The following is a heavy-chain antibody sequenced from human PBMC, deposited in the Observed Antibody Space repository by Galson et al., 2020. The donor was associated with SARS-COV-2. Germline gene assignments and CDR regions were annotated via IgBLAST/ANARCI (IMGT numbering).Heavy chain of an antibody. V-gene: IGHV4-61*02. Sequence: SETLSLPCTVSGGSISDGSYYWSWIRQPAGKGLQWIGRIFKSGTTNYDPSLKSRLTISLDTSKNQFSLKLSSVTAADTAVYYCARGHHSSGQNYWGQGTLVTVAS. D-gene: IGHD3-10*01. CDR3: ARGHHSSGQNY. CDR1: GGSISDGSYY. J-gene: IGHJ4*02. CDR2: IFKSGTT.